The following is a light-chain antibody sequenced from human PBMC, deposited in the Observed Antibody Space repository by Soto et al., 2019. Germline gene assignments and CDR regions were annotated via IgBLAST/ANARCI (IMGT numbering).Light chain of an antibody. V-gene: IGLV2-14*01. Sequence: QSALTQPASVSGSPGQSITISCTGTSSDVGGYNYVSWYQQQAGKAPKLIIHEVSNRPSGVSNRFSGSKSGNTASLTISGLQAEDEADYYCSSYTSRRTLVFGGGTKVTVL. CDR3: SSYTSRRTLV. CDR1: SSDVGGYNY. J-gene: IGLJ2*01. CDR2: EVS.